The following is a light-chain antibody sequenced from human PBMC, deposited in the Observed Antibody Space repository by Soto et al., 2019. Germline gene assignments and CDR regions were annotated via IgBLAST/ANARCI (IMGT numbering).Light chain of an antibody. Sequence: IVLTQSPATLSLSPGERATLSCRASQSVSSYLAWYQQKPGQAPRLLIYDASNRATGIPARFSGSGSGTDFTLTISRLEPEDFAVYYCHQYSSPLSTFGQGTKVDIK. J-gene: IGKJ1*01. CDR3: HQYSSPLST. CDR1: QSVSSY. CDR2: DAS. V-gene: IGKV3-11*01.